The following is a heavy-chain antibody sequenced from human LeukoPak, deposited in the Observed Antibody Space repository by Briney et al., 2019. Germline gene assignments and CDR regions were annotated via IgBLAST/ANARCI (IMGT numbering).Heavy chain of an antibody. CDR3: ARDPVGSGSYYMDV. CDR1: GFTFSSYA. CDR2: KSNDGGNE. Sequence: PGGSLRLSCAASGFTFSSYAMHWVRQAPGKGLEWVAVKSNDGGNENYADSVKGRFTISRDNSKNTLYLRMNSLRAEDTAVYYCARDPVGSGSYYMDVWGKGTSVTISS. V-gene: IGHV3-30*16. J-gene: IGHJ6*03. D-gene: IGHD1-26*01.